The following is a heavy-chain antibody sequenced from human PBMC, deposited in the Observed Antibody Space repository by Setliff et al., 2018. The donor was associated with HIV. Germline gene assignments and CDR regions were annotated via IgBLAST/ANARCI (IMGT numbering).Heavy chain of an antibody. CDR2: IYYSGGT. V-gene: IGHV4-30-4*07. CDR1: GDSIASGGYS. CDR3: ARENGWLFGWFDP. Sequence: PSATLSLTCTVSGDSIASGGYSWTWIRQPPGKALEWIGYIYYSGGTSYSGTTYYNPSVAGRITISGDTSKNQFSLKLTSVTAADTAIYYCARENGWLFGWFDPWGQGTPVTVS. D-gene: IGHD3-22*01. J-gene: IGHJ5*02.